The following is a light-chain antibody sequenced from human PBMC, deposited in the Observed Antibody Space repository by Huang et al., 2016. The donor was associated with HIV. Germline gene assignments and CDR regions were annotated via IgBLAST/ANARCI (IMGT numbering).Light chain of an antibody. CDR2: DAS. V-gene: IGKV3D-20*01. J-gene: IGKJ2*01. CDR3: QQYGSSSYT. CDR1: QSVSSRY. Sequence: EIVLTQSPASLSLSPGERAILSCGASQSVSSRYLAWFQQKPGLPPRLLIYDASMRAPGIPDRFSGGGSGTDFTLTISRLEPEDFAVYYCQQYGSSSYTFGQGTKLEIK.